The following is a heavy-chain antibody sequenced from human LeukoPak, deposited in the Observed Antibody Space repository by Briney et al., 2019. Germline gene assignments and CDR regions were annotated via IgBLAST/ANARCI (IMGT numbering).Heavy chain of an antibody. D-gene: IGHD2-2*01. J-gene: IGHJ4*02. Sequence: GGSLRLSCAASGFTFSSYAMHWVRQAPGKGLEWVAVISYDGSNNYYADSVKGRFTISRDNSKNTLYLQMNSLRAEDTAVYYCASALDTDCSSTSCADYWGQGTLVTVSS. CDR1: GFTFSSYA. CDR3: ASALDTDCSSTSCADY. CDR2: ISYDGSNN. V-gene: IGHV3-30-3*01.